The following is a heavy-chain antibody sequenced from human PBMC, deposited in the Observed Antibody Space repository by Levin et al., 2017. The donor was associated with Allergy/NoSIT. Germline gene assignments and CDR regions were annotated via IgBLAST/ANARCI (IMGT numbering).Heavy chain of an antibody. Sequence: AASVKVSCKASGFTFTSSAVQWVRQARGQRLEWIGWIVVGSGNTNYAQKFQERVTITRDMSTSTAYMELSSLRSEDTAVYYCAAPPLILESPLDWYFDLWGRGTLVTVSS. CDR3: AAPPLILESPLDWYFDL. CDR2: IVVGSGNT. V-gene: IGHV1-58*01. J-gene: IGHJ2*01. D-gene: IGHD3-3*01. CDR1: GFTFTSSA.